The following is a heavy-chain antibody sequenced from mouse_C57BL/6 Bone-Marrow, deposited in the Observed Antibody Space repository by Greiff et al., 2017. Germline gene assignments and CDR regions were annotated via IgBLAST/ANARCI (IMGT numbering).Heavy chain of an antibody. V-gene: IGHV1-64*01. CDR3: ARGGWLLYYFDY. CDR2: IHPNSGST. J-gene: IGHJ2*01. D-gene: IGHD2-3*01. Sequence: QVQLQQPGAELVKPGASVKLSCKASGYTFTSYWMHWVKQRPGRGLEWIGMIHPNSGSTNYNEKFKSKATLTVDKSSSTAYMQLSSLTSEDSAVYYCARGGWLLYYFDYWGQGTTLTVSS. CDR1: GYTFTSYW.